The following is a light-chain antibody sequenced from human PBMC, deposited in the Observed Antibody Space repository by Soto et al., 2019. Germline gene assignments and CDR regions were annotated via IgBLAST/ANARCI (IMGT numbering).Light chain of an antibody. J-gene: IGKJ1*01. CDR2: DTS. CDR3: QQRSNWHPIT. Sequence: EFLLTQYPATLSLSPGERATLSCRASQSVSSYLAWYQQKPGQAPRLLIYDTSNRATGVPARFSGSGSGTDFTLTISSLETEDFAVYYCQQRSNWHPITFGQGTKVDIK. V-gene: IGKV3-11*01. CDR1: QSVSSY.